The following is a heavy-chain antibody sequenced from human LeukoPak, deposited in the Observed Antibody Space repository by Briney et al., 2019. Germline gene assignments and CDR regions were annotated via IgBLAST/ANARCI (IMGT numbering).Heavy chain of an antibody. J-gene: IGHJ4*02. V-gene: IGHV3-21*01. CDR3: ARDGDGDYFDY. CDR2: ISSSSSYI. D-gene: IGHD2-8*01. Sequence: GGSLRLSCAASRFTFSSYSMNWVRQAPGKGLEWVSSISSSSSYIYYADSVKGRFTISRDTAKNSLYLQMNSLRAEDTAVYYCARDGDGDYFDYWGQGTLVTVSS. CDR1: RFTFSSYS.